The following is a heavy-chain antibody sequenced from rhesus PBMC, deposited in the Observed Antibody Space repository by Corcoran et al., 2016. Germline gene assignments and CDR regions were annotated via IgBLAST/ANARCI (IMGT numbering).Heavy chain of an antibody. V-gene: IGHV4-169*02. D-gene: IGHD6-25*01. CDR2: IYGSGSST. CDR3: ARDLRNIAASTT. Sequence: QLQLQESGPGLVKPSETLSVTCAVSGGSISSSYWSWIRQAPGKGLEWIGYIYGSGSSTHYNPSLKSRVTLSVDTSKNQLSLKLSSVTAADTAVYYCARDLRNIAASTTWGQGVLVTVSS. CDR1: GGSISSSY. J-gene: IGHJ4*01.